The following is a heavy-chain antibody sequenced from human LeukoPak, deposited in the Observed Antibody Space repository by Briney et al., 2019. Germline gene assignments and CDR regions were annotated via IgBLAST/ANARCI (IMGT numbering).Heavy chain of an antibody. V-gene: IGHV4-59*08. CDR3: ARRPDYYGSEFDY. CDR1: GGSISSYY. CDR2: IYYSGST. D-gene: IGHD3-10*01. J-gene: IGHJ4*02. Sequence: PSETLSLTCTVSGGSISSYYWSWIRQPPGKGLEWIGYIYYSGSTNYNPSLKSRVTISVDTSKNQFSLKLSSVTAADTAVYYCARRPDYYGSEFDYWGQGTLVTVSP.